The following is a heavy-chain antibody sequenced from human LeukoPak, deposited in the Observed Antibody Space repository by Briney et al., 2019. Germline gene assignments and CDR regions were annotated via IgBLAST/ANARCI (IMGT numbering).Heavy chain of an antibody. Sequence: GGSLRLSGAASGLTFSSYAMNWVRQAPGKGLEWVSYISSSGSSIYYADSVEGRFTISRDNAKKSLYLQMHSLRAEDTAAYYCARDSHKFDSSGYYPDAFDIWGQGTMVTVSS. CDR3: ARDSHKFDSSGYYPDAFDI. CDR2: ISSSGSSI. CDR1: GLTFSSYA. V-gene: IGHV3-48*03. D-gene: IGHD3-22*01. J-gene: IGHJ3*02.